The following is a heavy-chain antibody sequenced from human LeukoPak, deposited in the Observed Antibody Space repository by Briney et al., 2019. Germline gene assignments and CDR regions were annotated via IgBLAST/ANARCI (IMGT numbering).Heavy chain of an antibody. J-gene: IGHJ4*02. D-gene: IGHD2-8*02. CDR2: IFPSGGEI. V-gene: IGHV3-23*01. Sequence: GGSLRLSCAASGFTFSTFAIIWVRQPPGKGLEWVSSIFPSGGEIHYADSVRGRFTISRDNSKSTLSLQMNSLRAEDTAIYYCATYRQVLLPFESWGQGTLVTVSS. CDR1: GFTFSTFA. CDR3: ATYRQVLLPFES.